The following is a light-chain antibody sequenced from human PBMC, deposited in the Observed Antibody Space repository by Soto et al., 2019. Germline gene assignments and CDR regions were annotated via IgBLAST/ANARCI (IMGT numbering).Light chain of an antibody. CDR1: SSNIGAGYD. V-gene: IGLV1-40*01. Sequence: QSALAQPPSVSGAPGQRVTISCTGSSSNIGAGYDVHWYQQLPGTAPKLLMYGNNNRPSGVPDRFSGSKSGTSASLAITGLQAEDEANYYCQSYDTSLTVVFGGGTQLTVL. CDR2: GNN. CDR3: QSYDTSLTVV. J-gene: IGLJ2*01.